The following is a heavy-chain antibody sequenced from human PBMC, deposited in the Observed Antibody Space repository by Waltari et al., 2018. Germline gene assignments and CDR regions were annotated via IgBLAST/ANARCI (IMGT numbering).Heavy chain of an antibody. CDR3: ARDYYYDSSGYYGLDP. V-gene: IGHV3-20*01. D-gene: IGHD3-22*01. CDR2: FHWNVDVA. J-gene: IGHJ5*02. CDR1: GFTFNNYG. Sequence: EVQVVESGGGVVRTGGSLRLSCTASGFTFNNYGLSWVRQGPGKGLDWVCGFHWNVDVASYADSVKGRVTISRDNAENSLHLQMNSLTAEDTALYVCARDYYYDSSGYYGLDPWGQGTLVTVS.